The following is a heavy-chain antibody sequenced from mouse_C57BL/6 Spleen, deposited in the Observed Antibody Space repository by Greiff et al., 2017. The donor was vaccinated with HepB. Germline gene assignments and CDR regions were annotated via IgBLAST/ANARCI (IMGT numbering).Heavy chain of an antibody. CDR2: ISSGSSTI. V-gene: IGHV5-17*01. CDR3: ARPHYDYAWFAY. D-gene: IGHD2-4*01. J-gene: IGHJ3*01. CDR1: GFTFSDYG. Sequence: EVKLMESGGGLVKPGGSLKLSCAASGFTFSDYGMHWVRQAPEKGLEWVAYISSGSSTIYYADTVKGRFTISRDNAKNTLFLQMTSLRSEDTAMYYCARPHYDYAWFAYWGQGTLVTVSA.